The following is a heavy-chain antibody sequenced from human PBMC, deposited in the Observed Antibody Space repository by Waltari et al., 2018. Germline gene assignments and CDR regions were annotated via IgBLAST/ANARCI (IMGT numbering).Heavy chain of an antibody. V-gene: IGHV4-34*01. CDR3: AREARVGGARRFDY. CDR1: GVSFSGYY. CDR2: INHSGST. Sequence: QVQLQQWGAGLLKPSETLSLTCAVYGVSFSGYYWSWIRQPPRKGLEWIGEINHSGSTNYNPSLKSRVTISVDTSKNQFSLKLSSVTAADTAVYYCAREARVGGARRFDYWGQGTLVTVSS. D-gene: IGHD1-26*01. J-gene: IGHJ4*02.